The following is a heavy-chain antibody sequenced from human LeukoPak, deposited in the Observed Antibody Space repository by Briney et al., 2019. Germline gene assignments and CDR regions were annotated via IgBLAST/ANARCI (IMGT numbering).Heavy chain of an antibody. CDR3: AKEWKWGANSNFYYGMNV. CDR1: GFSFSNYA. Sequence: QPGGSLRLSCAASGFSFSNYAMNWVRQAPGKGLEWVSGITGSGGRTYYAISGSDTGTYLADSVKGRFTISRDNSRNTLYLQINSLRAEDTAIYYCAKEWKWGANSNFYYGMNVWGPGTTVTVSS. CDR2: ITGSGGRT. D-gene: IGHD1-26*01. V-gene: IGHV3-23*01. J-gene: IGHJ6*02.